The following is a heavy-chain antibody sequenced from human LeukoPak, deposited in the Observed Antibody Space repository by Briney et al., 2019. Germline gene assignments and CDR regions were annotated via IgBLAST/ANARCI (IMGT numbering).Heavy chain of an antibody. Sequence: SETLSLTCTVSGGSISGYYWSWIRQPPGKALEWVAYIYYSGNTNYNPSLKRRVTLSVDTSKNQFSLKLSSVTAADTAVYYCARHPSGWSATDHFDYWGQGTLVTVSS. D-gene: IGHD6-19*01. J-gene: IGHJ4*02. CDR1: GGSISGYY. V-gene: IGHV4-59*08. CDR2: IYYSGNT. CDR3: ARHPSGWSATDHFDY.